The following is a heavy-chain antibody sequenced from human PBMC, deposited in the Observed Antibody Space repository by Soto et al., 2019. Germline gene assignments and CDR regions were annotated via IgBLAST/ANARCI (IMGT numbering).Heavy chain of an antibody. Sequence: QVQLQESGPGLVKPSQTLSLTCTVSGGSISSGDYYWSWIRQPPGKGLEWIGYIYYSGSTYYNPSLKSRVTISVDTXXXXXXXXXXXXXXXXXXXXXXXXXXVTTGAXXXFDYWGQGTLVTVSS. D-gene: IGHD4-17*01. CDR3: XXXXVTTGAXXXFDY. J-gene: IGHJ4*02. V-gene: IGHV4-30-4*01. CDR2: IYYSGST. CDR1: GGSISSGDYY.